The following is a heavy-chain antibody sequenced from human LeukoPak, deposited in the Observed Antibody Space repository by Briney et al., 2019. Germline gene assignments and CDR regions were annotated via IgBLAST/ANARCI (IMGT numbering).Heavy chain of an antibody. J-gene: IGHJ4*02. CDR2: INHSGST. V-gene: IGHV4-34*01. CDR1: GGSFSGYY. Sequence: PSETLSLTCAVYGGSFSGYYWSWIRQPPGKGLEWIGEINHSGSTNYNPSLESRVTISVDTSKNQFSLKLSSVTAADTAVYYCARMRRCSSTSCYSLDYWGQGTLVTVSS. D-gene: IGHD2-2*01. CDR3: ARMRRCSSTSCYSLDY.